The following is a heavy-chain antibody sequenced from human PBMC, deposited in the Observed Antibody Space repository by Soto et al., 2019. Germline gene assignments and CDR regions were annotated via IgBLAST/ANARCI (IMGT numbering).Heavy chain of an antibody. CDR3: ARHDGFSSGWIFDY. CDR2: INAGNGNT. D-gene: IGHD6-19*01. V-gene: IGHV1-3*01. CDR1: GYTFTSYA. J-gene: IGHJ4*01. Sequence: GASVKVSCKASGYTFTSYAMHWVRQAPGQGLEWMGWINAGNGNTKYSQKFQGRVTISVDTSNNQLSLKLRSVTAADTAVYYCARHDGFSSGWIFDYWGHGTLVTVSS.